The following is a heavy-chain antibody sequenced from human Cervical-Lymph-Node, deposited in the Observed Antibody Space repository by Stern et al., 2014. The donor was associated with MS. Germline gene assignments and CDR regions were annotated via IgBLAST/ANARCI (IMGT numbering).Heavy chain of an antibody. J-gene: IGHJ4*02. V-gene: IGHV3-30-3*01. CDR3: VRATSYYEPDY. CDR2: ISYEGSNK. D-gene: IGHD3-22*01. Sequence: VQLVESGGGVVQPGGSLRLSCAASGFTFSTYAMEWVRQAPGKGLEWVAVISYEGSNKNYAASVKGRFTVSRDSSTNTLYLQMNSLRAEDTAVYYCVRATSYYEPDYWGQGTLVTVSS. CDR1: GFTFSTYA.